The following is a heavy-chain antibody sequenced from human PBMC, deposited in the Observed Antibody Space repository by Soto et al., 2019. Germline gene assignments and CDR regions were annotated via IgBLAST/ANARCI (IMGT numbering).Heavy chain of an antibody. D-gene: IGHD2-8*01. CDR2: ISLDGSGT. J-gene: IGHJ6*02. CDR3: EKAPPGYSLCYRYNVKDV. V-gene: IGHV3-74*01. CDR1: GFTFGSYW. Sequence: EVQLVESGGGLVQPGGSLRLSCAAPGFTFGSYWMHWVRQAPGKGLVWVSHISLDGSGTTYANSVKGRFTISRDNAKSTYYLLMNCLRAEGTAVYYCEKAPPGYSLCYRYNVKDVWGQGTTVTVSS.